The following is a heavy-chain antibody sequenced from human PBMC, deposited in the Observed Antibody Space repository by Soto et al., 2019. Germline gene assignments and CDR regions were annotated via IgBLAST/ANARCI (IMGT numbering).Heavy chain of an antibody. J-gene: IGHJ4*02. V-gene: IGHV1-2*02. CDR1: GYTFTDYY. Sequence: QVQLVQSGAEVRKPGASVKVSCKASGYTFTDYYMHWVRQAPGQGLEWMGWINPKTGGTNYVQKFQGRXXMXRAXSITTAYMELSRLRSYDTAVYYCARDVVGSDYFDSWGQGTLVTVSS. CDR2: INPKTGGT. CDR3: ARDVVGSDYFDS. D-gene: IGHD1-26*01.